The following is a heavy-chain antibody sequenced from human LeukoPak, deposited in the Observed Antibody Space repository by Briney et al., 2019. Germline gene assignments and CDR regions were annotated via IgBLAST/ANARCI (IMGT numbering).Heavy chain of an antibody. J-gene: IGHJ5*02. Sequence: SETLSLTCSVSGGSISTSNYYWNWIRQPPGMGLEWIGRISYSGSTYYTPSLRSRITISVDTSKNQFSLELRSLIAADTAVYYCARRAIPAEGAFDPWGQGTLVTVSS. V-gene: IGHV4-39*01. CDR2: ISYSGST. CDR3: ARRAIPAEGAFDP. D-gene: IGHD6-13*01. CDR1: GGSISTSNYY.